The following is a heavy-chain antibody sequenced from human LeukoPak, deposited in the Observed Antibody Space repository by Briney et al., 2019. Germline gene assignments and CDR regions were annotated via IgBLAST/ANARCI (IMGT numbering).Heavy chain of an antibody. CDR2: SDAEDGEI. V-gene: IGHV1-24*01. J-gene: IGHJ6*02. CDR3: ARGNPDFWSGFHYYYYYYGMDV. D-gene: IGHD3-3*01. Sequence: ASVTVSCKVSGNTLKELSMHWVRQAPGKGLEWMGGSDAEDGEIIYAQKFQGRVTMTRNTSISTAYMELSSLRSEDTAVYYCARGNPDFWSGFHYYYYYYGMDVWGQGTTVTVSS. CDR1: GNTLKELS.